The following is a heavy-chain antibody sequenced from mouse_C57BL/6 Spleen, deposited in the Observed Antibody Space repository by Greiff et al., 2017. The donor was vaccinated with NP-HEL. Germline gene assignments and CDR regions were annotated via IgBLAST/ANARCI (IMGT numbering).Heavy chain of an antibody. CDR2: IDPENGDT. D-gene: IGHD1-1*01. Sequence: VQLQQSGAELVRPGASVKLSCTASGFNIKDDYMHWVKQRPEQGLEWIGWIDPENGDTEYASKFQGKATITADTSSNTAYLQLSSLTSEDTAVYYCTRYYGSSYGVAYWGQGTLVTVSA. CDR3: TRYYGSSYGVAY. CDR1: GFNIKDDY. V-gene: IGHV14-4*01. J-gene: IGHJ3*01.